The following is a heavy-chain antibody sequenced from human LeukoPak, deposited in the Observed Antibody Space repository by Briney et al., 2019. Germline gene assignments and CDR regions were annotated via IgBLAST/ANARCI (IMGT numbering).Heavy chain of an antibody. CDR3: ARGASRSFDY. Sequence: ASVKVSCKASGYTFTTYDINWVRRAAGQGLEWMGWMNPNSGNTGYTQKFQGRVTFTRNPSISTAYMELSSLRSQDTAVYYCARGASRSFDYWGQGTPVTVSS. CDR1: GYTFTTYD. J-gene: IGHJ4*02. CDR2: MNPNSGNT. V-gene: IGHV1-8*03.